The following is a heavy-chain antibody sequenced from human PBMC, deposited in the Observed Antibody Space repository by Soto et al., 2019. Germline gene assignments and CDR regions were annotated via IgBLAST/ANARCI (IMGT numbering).Heavy chain of an antibody. CDR3: AKDRRRGYSGYGFDY. V-gene: IGHV3-30*18. Sequence: GESLKISCAASGFTFSSYGMHWVRQAPGKGLEWVAVISYDGSNKYYADSVKGRFTISRDNSKNTLYLQMNSLRAEDTAVYYCAKDRRRGYSGYGFDYWGQGTLVTVSS. CDR1: GFTFSSYG. J-gene: IGHJ4*02. D-gene: IGHD5-12*01. CDR2: ISYDGSNK.